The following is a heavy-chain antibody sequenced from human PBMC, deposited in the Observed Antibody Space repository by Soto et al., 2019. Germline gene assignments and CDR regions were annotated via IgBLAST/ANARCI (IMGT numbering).Heavy chain of an antibody. V-gene: IGHV3-11*01. D-gene: IGHD3-10*01. J-gene: IGHJ5*02. Sequence: GGSLRLSCAASGFTFSDYYMSWIRQAPGKGLEWVSYISSSGSTIYYADSGKGRFTISRDNAKNSLYLQMNSLRAEATAVYYCARDWQYYYGSGRPVGPWGQGTLVTVSS. CDR2: ISSSGSTI. CDR1: GFTFSDYY. CDR3: ARDWQYYYGSGRPVGP.